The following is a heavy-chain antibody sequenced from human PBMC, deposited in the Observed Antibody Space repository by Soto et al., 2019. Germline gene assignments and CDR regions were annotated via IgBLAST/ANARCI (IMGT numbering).Heavy chain of an antibody. J-gene: IGHJ4*02. V-gene: IGHV3-23*01. D-gene: IGHD3-16*01. CDR3: AKWHTYNYDSLAFSGFDC. Sequence: GGSLRLSCAASRFTFSDYSMNWVRQAPGRGLEWVSYISGGGETIYCADSVKGRFTISRDNSKNTLYLHMNSLRADDTAAYYCAKWHTYNYDSLAFSGFDCWGQGTQVTVSS. CDR2: ISGGGETI. CDR1: RFTFSDYS.